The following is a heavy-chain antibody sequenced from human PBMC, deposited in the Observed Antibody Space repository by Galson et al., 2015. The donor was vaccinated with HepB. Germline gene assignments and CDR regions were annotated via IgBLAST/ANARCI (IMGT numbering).Heavy chain of an antibody. J-gene: IGHJ4*02. Sequence: SVKVSCKAVGYTFDTYGISWVRQAPGQGLEWMGWIRVSNGNTTYAPKFQDRVTMTADRGTRTAYMEMTSLTSEDTAVYDCARDDLIVGANPDYWGQGTLVIVSS. CDR3: ARDDLIVGANPDY. CDR2: IRVSNGNT. V-gene: IGHV1-18*01. CDR1: GYTFDTYG. D-gene: IGHD1-26*01.